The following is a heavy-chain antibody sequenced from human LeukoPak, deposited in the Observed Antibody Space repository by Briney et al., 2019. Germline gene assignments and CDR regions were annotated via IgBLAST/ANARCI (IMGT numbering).Heavy chain of an antibody. Sequence: GGSLRLSCAASGFTFDDYAMHWVRQAPGKGLEWVSGISWNSGSIGYADSVKGRFTISRDNAKNSLYLQMNSLRAEDTALYYCAKDKDYYYDSSGYYYVPLFDYWGQGTLVTVSS. CDR1: GFTFDDYA. CDR3: AKDKDYYYDSSGYYYVPLFDY. D-gene: IGHD3-22*01. CDR2: ISWNSGSI. V-gene: IGHV3-9*01. J-gene: IGHJ4*02.